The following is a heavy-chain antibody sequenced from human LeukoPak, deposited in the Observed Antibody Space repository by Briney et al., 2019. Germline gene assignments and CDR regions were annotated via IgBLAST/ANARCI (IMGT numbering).Heavy chain of an antibody. J-gene: IGHJ4*02. V-gene: IGHV4-30-2*01. D-gene: IGHD4-23*01. CDR3: ARATVVMRGYFDY. CDR1: GGSISSGGYY. Sequence: PSQTLSLTCTVSGGSISSGGYYWSWIRQPPGKGLEWIGYIYHSGSTYYNPSLKSRVTISVDRSKNQFSLKLSSVTAADTAVYYCARATVVMRGYFDYWGQGTPVTVSS. CDR2: IYHSGST.